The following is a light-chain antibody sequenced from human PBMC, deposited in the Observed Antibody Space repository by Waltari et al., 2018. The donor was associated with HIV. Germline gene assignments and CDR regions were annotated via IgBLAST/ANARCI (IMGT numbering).Light chain of an antibody. V-gene: IGLV1-47*01. CDR1: RSNIGSNF. J-gene: IGLJ2*01. CDR3: AVWDDSLTGHVV. Sequence: QSVLTQPPSASGTPGQRVTISCSGSRSNIGSNFVYWYQQLPGMAPKLLIYRNNQRPSGVPDRLSGSKSGTSASLASSGLRSEDGADYYCAVWDDSLTGHVVFGGGTKLTVL. CDR2: RNN.